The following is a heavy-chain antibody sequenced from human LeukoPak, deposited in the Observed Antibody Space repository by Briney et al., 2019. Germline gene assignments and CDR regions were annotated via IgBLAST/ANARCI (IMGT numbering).Heavy chain of an antibody. D-gene: IGHD1-14*01. CDR1: DVSIFRSNW. V-gene: IGHV4-4*02. Sequence: SGGLSLTCTVPDVSIFRSNWWSWVRRSPGKGLEWIGQFSPSGSTNYSPSLKRRVTISVDKYKTQFSLKLTSVTPADTAVYYCGRSPTTRVTEDYWGQGTLVTVSS. J-gene: IGHJ4*02. CDR3: GRSPTTRVTEDY. CDR2: FSPSGST.